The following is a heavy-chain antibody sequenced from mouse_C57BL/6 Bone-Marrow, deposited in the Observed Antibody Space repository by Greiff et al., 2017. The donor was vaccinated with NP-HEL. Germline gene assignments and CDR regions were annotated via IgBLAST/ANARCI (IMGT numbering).Heavy chain of an antibody. J-gene: IGHJ4*01. V-gene: IGHV14-4*01. CDR2: IDPENGDT. Sequence: EVQLVESGAELVRPGASVKLSCTASGFNIKDDYMHWVKQRPEQGLEWIGWIDPENGDTEYASKVQGKATITADTSSNTAYLQLSSLTSEDTAVYYCTTDDYEGGDYWGQGTSVTVSS. CDR1: GFNIKDDY. CDR3: TTDDYEGGDY. D-gene: IGHD2-4*01.